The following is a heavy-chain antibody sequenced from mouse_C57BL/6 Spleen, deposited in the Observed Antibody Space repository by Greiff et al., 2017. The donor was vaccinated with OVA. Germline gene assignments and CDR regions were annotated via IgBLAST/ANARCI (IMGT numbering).Heavy chain of an antibody. D-gene: IGHD2-3*01. CDR2: ISSGSSTI. CDR3: ARREIYDGYPYWYFDV. CDR1: GFTFSDYG. Sequence: EVKLQESGGGLVKPGGSLKLSCAASGFTFSDYGMHWVRQAPEKGLEWVAYISSGSSTIYYADTVKGRFTISRDNAKNTLFLQMTSLRSEDTAMYYCARREIYDGYPYWYFDVWGTGTTVTVSS. V-gene: IGHV5-17*01. J-gene: IGHJ1*03.